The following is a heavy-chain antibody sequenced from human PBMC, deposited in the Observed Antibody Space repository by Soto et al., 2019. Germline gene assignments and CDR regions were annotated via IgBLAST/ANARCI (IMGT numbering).Heavy chain of an antibody. CDR1: GYTFTSYN. Sequence: QVQLVQSGAEVRKPGASVKVSCKASGYTFTSYNIHWVRQAPGQGLEWMAIIYARGGSTTYAQNLQGRVTVTRDTSTSTVYMELSSLRSDDTATYFCFRGGFDDYEKERRYWGQGTLVTISS. V-gene: IGHV1-46*01. CDR3: FRGGFDDYEKERRY. CDR2: IYARGGST. D-gene: IGHD5-12*01. J-gene: IGHJ4*02.